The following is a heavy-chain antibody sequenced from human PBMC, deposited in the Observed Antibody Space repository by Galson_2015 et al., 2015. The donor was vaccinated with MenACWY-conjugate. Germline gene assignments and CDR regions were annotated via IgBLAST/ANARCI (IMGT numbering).Heavy chain of an antibody. CDR2: IYYSGST. D-gene: IGHD2-2*01. V-gene: IGHV4-31*03. Sequence: TLSLTCTVSGGSLSGGGYYWAGIRQRPGTGLECIGYIYYSGSTYYYPSLKSRVNISVDTSKNQFSRKLSSVTAADTAVYYCASSGVVAAAGYPHHYDGMDVWGQGTTVTVSS. CDR1: GGSLSGGGYY. CDR3: ASSGVVAAAGYPHHYDGMDV. J-gene: IGHJ6*02.